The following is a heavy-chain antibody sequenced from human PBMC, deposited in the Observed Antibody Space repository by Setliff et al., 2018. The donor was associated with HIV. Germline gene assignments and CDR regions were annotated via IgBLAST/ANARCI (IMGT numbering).Heavy chain of an antibody. V-gene: IGHV3-33*06. CDR2: IWYDGSNK. D-gene: IGHD5-18*01. J-gene: IGHJ4*02. CDR3: AKDGYSYGSSSYFDY. CDR1: GFTFSSYG. Sequence: GGSLRLSCAASGFTFSSYGMHWVRQAPGKGLEWVAVIWYDGSNKYFADSVTGRFTISRDNSKNTLYLQMNSLRAEDTAVYYCAKDGYSYGSSSYFDYWGQGTLVTVSS.